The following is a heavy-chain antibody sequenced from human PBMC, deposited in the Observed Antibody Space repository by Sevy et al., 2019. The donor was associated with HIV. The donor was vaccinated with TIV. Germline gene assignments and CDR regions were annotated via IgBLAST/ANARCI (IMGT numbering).Heavy chain of an antibody. D-gene: IGHD4-17*01. CDR2: INHSGST. V-gene: IGHV4-34*01. Sequence: SETLSLTCAVYGGSFSGYYWSWIRQPPGKGLEWIGEINHSGSTNYNPSLKSRVTISVDTSKNQFSLKLSSVTAADTAVYYCASGPVRVAFDIWGQGTMVTVSS. CDR3: ASGPVRVAFDI. J-gene: IGHJ3*02. CDR1: GGSFSGYY.